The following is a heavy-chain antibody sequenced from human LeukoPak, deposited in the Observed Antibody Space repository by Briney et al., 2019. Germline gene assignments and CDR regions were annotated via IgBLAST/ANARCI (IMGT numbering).Heavy chain of an antibody. CDR1: GFTFSSYA. Sequence: GRSLRLSCAASGFTFSSYAMHWVRQGPGKGLEWVAVISDEGHQKYYGDSVKGRFTISRDNPKNTLYLQMNSLRDDDTAVYYCARVFLERLTSGYFDNWGQGTLVTVSP. J-gene: IGHJ4*02. V-gene: IGHV3-30-3*01. CDR3: ARVFLERLTSGYFDN. CDR2: ISDEGHQK. D-gene: IGHD3-3*01.